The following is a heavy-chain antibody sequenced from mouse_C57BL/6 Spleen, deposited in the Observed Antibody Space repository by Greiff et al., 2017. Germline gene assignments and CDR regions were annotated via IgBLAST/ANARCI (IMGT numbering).Heavy chain of an antibody. CDR1: GYSITSGYY. CDR2: ISYDGSN. D-gene: IGHD1-1*01. Sequence: EVKLMESGPGLVKPSQSLSLTCSVTGYSITSGYYWNWIRQFPGNKLEWMGYISYDGSNNYNPSLKNRISITRDTSKNQFFLKLNSVTTEDTATYYCARGLYGSSYVEFAYWGQGTLVTVSA. J-gene: IGHJ3*01. V-gene: IGHV3-6*01. CDR3: ARGLYGSSYVEFAY.